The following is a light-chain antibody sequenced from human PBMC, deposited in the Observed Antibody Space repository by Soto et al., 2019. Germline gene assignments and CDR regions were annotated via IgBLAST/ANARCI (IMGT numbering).Light chain of an antibody. V-gene: IGLV2-14*01. J-gene: IGLJ2*01. Sequence: QSALTQPASVSGSPGQSITISCTGTSSYVGGYDFVSWYQQHPGKSPKLMIYDVTNRPSGVSNRFSGSKSGNTASLTISGLQVEDEADYYCGSYTSSSLVVFGGGTKVTVL. CDR1: SSYVGGYDF. CDR2: DVT. CDR3: GSYTSSSLVV.